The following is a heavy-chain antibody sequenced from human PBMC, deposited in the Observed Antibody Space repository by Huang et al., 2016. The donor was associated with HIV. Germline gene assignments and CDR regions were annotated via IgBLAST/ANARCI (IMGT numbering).Heavy chain of an antibody. CDR2: SSGSSGTI. D-gene: IGHD5-12*01. Sequence: EVQLWESGGTLVQPGGSLRLSCGASGFTFSNYAMSWVRQAPGKGLELVSFSSGSSGTIYYADSVKVRFTISRDNVKKTVYLQMNSLRVEDAAVYYCAKDRGDGYSGYDYDYWGQGTLVTVSS. CDR3: AKDRGDGYSGYDYDY. J-gene: IGHJ4*02. CDR1: GFTFSNYA. V-gene: IGHV3-23*01.